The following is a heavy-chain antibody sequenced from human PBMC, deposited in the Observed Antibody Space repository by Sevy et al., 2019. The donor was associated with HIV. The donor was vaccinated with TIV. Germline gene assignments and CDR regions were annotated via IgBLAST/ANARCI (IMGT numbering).Heavy chain of an antibody. CDR3: ARETTIAARPGWFDP. CDR2: IYTSGST. J-gene: IGHJ5*02. V-gene: IGHV4-61*02. CDR1: GGSISSGSYY. D-gene: IGHD6-6*01. Sequence: SETLSLTCTVSGGSISSGSYYWSWIRQPAGKGLEWIGRIYTSGSTNYNPSLKSRVTMSVDTSKNQFYLKLSSVTAADTAVYYCARETTIAARPGWFDPWGQGTLVTVSS.